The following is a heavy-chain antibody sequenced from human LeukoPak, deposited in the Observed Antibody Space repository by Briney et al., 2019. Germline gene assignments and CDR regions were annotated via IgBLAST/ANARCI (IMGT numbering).Heavy chain of an antibody. CDR1: GYTFTNYV. CDR3: ARAPTFSGGDCYLPDY. Sequence: GASVKVSCKASGYTFTNYVMNWVRQAPGQGLEWMGWINPNTGNPTYAQGFTGRFVFSLDTSVATAYLQINSLKAEDTAVYYCARAPTFSGGDCYLPDYWGQGTLVTVSS. CDR2: INPNTGNP. D-gene: IGHD2-21*02. V-gene: IGHV7-4-1*02. J-gene: IGHJ4*02.